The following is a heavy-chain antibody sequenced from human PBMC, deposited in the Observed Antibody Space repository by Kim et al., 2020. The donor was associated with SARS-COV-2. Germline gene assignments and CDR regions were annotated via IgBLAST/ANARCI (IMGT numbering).Heavy chain of an antibody. V-gene: IGHV3-7*01. CDR1: GFTFNTSW. D-gene: IGHD6-19*01. Sequence: GGSLRLSCAASGFTFNTSWMSWVRQAPGKGLEWVANIKEDGSEKYYLDSVKGRFIISRDNAKKSVFLQMSSLRDGDTAVYYCARKYSSGWYAEYFQYWGQGTLVNVSS. J-gene: IGHJ1*01. CDR2: IKEDGSEK. CDR3: ARKYSSGWYAEYFQY.